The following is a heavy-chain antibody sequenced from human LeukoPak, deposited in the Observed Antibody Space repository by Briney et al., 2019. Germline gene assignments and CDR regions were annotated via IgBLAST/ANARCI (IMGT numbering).Heavy chain of an antibody. J-gene: IGHJ4*02. D-gene: IGHD5-24*01. Sequence: SVKVSCKASGYTFTGYYMHWVRQAPGQGLEWMGGIIPIFGTANYAQKFQGRVTITTDESTSTAYMELSSLRSEDTAVYYCARDSHLFWVEMATIYYFDYWGQGTLVTVSS. CDR1: GYTFTGYY. V-gene: IGHV1-69*05. CDR3: ARDSHLFWVEMATIYYFDY. CDR2: IIPIFGTA.